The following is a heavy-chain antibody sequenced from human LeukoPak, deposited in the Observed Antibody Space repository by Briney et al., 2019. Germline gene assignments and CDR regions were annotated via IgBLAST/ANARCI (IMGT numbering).Heavy chain of an antibody. CDR3: AKAVDTAMVMDFDY. CDR2: ISWNSGSI. Sequence: GRSLRLSCAASGFTFDDYAMHWVRQAPGKGLEWVSGISWNSGSIGYADSVKGRFTISRDNAKNSLYLQMNSLRAEDTALYYCAKAVDTAMVMDFDYWGQGTLVTVSS. CDR1: GFTFDDYA. D-gene: IGHD5-18*01. V-gene: IGHV3-9*01. J-gene: IGHJ4*02.